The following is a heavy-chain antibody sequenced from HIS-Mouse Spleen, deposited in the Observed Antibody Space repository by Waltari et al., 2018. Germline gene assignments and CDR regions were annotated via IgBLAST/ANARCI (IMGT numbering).Heavy chain of an antibody. Sequence: QVQLQESGPGLVKPSETLSLTCTVSGGSISSYYWSWIRQPPGKGLEGIGYIYDNGRTNYNPSRKVRVTISVDTSKNQFSLKLSSVTAADTAVYYCARAASYGDYFDYWGQGTLVTVSS. V-gene: IGHV4-59*01. CDR1: GGSISSYY. J-gene: IGHJ4*02. CDR3: ARAASYGDYFDY. CDR2: IYDNGRT. D-gene: IGHD4-17*01.